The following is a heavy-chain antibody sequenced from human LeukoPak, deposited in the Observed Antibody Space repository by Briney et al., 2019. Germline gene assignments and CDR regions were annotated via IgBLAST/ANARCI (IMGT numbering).Heavy chain of an antibody. CDR1: GGSISSYY. CDR2: IHYTGST. J-gene: IGHJ5*02. D-gene: IGHD3-10*01. V-gene: IGHV4-59*01. CDR3: TRGGYYGSGNDFRFDP. Sequence: SETLSLTCTVSGGSISSYYWSWIRQSPGKGLECIGYIHYTGSTNYNPSLKSRVTISVETPKNQFSLKLKSVTAADTAVYYCTRGGYYGSGNDFRFDPWGQGTLVTVSS.